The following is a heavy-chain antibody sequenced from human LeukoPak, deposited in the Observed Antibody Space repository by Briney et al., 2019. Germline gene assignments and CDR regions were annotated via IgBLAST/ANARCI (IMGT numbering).Heavy chain of an antibody. CDR1: GSFISRGDYY. CDR3: ARAYYGSGSSWFDP. D-gene: IGHD3-10*01. Sequence: SQTLSLTCSVSGSFISRGDYYGSWIRQPPGKGLEWIGYIYYSGSTYYNSSLKSRVTISVDTSKNQFSLKLSSVTAADTAVYYCARAYYGSGSSWFDPWGQGTLVTVSS. J-gene: IGHJ5*02. CDR2: IYYSGST. V-gene: IGHV4-30-4*01.